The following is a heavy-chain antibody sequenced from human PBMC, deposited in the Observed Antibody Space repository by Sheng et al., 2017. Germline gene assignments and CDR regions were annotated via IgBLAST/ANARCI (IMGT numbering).Heavy chain of an antibody. Sequence: QVQLQQWGAGLLKPSETLSLTCAVYGGSFSGYYWSWIRQPPGKGLEWIGEINHSGSTNYNPSLKSRVTISVDTSKNQFSLKLSSVTAADTAVYYCARGSRRVGATRHQYGMDVWGQGTTVTVSS. V-gene: IGHV4-34*01. CDR2: INHSGST. J-gene: IGHJ6*02. CDR3: ARGSRRVGATRHQYGMDV. CDR1: GGSFSGYY. D-gene: IGHD1-26*01.